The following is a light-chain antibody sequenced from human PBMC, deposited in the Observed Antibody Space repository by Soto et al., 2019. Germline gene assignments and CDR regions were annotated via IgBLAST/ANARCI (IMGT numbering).Light chain of an antibody. CDR3: MQGTHWPPT. J-gene: IGKJ1*01. CDR1: HSLVYSDGNTY. Sequence: DVVMTQSPLSLPVTLGQPASISCRSGHSLVYSDGNTYLNWFQQRPGQSPRRLIYNVSNRDSGVPDRFSGSGSGTDFTLKISGVEAEDVGVYYCMQGTHWPPTFGQGTKVEIK. CDR2: NVS. V-gene: IGKV2-30*01.